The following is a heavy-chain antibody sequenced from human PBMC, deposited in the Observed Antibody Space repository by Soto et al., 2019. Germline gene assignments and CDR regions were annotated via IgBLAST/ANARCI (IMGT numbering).Heavy chain of an antibody. CDR3: ARGPMSCTSSSCPYFFDY. V-gene: IGHV1-8*01. J-gene: IGHJ4*02. Sequence: QVQLVQSGAEVKKPGASVKVSCKASGYTFTNYDINWERQATGQGLELRGWMNPNSGNSGYGQKFQGRGTMTRNTSMSTASMELSSLRSEDTAVYYCARGPMSCTSSSCPYFFDYWAQGTLVTVSS. D-gene: IGHD2-2*01. CDR1: GYTFTNYD. CDR2: MNPNSGNS.